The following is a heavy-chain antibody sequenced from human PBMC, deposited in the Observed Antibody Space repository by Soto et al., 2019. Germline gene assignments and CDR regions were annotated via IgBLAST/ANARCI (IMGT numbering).Heavy chain of an antibody. J-gene: IGHJ5*02. CDR3: AGVRGPYCGGACYPPTPNWFDP. D-gene: IGHD2-21*02. Sequence: PSDTLSLTFAVSGCSISSGGYSWSWILQPPGKGLEWIGYIYHSGSTYYNPSLKSRVTISVDRSKNQFSLKLSSVTAADSAVYYCAGVRGPYCGGACYPPTPNWFDPWGQGTLVTVSS. CDR2: IYHSGST. CDR1: GCSISSGGYS. V-gene: IGHV4-30-2*01.